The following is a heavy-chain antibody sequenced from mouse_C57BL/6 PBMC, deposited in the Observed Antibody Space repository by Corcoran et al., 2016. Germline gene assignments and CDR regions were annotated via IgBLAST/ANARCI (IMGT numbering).Heavy chain of an antibody. D-gene: IGHD1-1*01. Sequence: DVQLQESGPGLVKPSQSLSLTCSVTGYSITSGYYWNWIRQFPGNKLEWMGYISYDGSNNYNPSLKNRISITRDTSKNQFFLKLNSVTTEDTATYYCARAGSSYKYFDVWGTGTTVTVSS. CDR3: ARAGSSYKYFDV. CDR2: ISYDGSN. CDR1: GYSITSGYY. J-gene: IGHJ1*03. V-gene: IGHV3-6*01.